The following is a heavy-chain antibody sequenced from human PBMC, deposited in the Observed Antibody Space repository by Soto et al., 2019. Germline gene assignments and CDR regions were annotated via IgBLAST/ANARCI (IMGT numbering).Heavy chain of an antibody. Sequence: EVQLVESGGGLVKPGGSLRLSCAASGFTFSTYSMNWVRQAPGKGLEWVSSISSSSYYIYYSDSVRGRFSISGDYAKSSLSLQRIGWRAEVTAVYYWARHSRDGSGWSIDYWGQGTLVTVSS. V-gene: IGHV3-21*01. CDR2: ISSSSYYI. CDR3: ARHSRDGSGWSIDY. D-gene: IGHD6-19*01. CDR1: GFTFSTYS. J-gene: IGHJ4*02.